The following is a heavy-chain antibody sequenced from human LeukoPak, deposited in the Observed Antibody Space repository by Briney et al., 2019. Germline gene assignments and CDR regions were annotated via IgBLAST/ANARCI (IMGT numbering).Heavy chain of an antibody. J-gene: IGHJ4*02. CDR3: ARHDNVRVIRRGFDL. V-gene: IGHV4-59*08. CDR1: GGSVSGYY. D-gene: IGHD3-10*01. CDR2: IYSRGAT. Sequence: PSETLSLTCSVSGGSVSGYYWSSIRQPPGKGLEYIGYIYSRGATLYSPSLKSRVTISIDTSENHFSLKLSSVTATDTAVYYCARHDNVRVIRRGFDLWGQGTLVTVSS.